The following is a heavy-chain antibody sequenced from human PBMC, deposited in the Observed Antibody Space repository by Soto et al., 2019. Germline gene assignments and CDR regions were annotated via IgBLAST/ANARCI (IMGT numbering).Heavy chain of an antibody. CDR3: ARAFFYQGSDSRGYSFDAFDF. CDR1: GYTFTSSG. Sequence: QVQLVQSGAEVKKPGASVKVSCKASGYTFTSSGMSWVRQAPGQGLEWMGWISAHTGSSEYAQRFHRIFTVTTDRSTSTAYMELRSLRSDDTSVYYCARAFFYQGSDSRGYSFDAFDFWGPGTLVTVSS. D-gene: IGHD3-22*01. CDR2: ISAHTGSS. V-gene: IGHV1-18*01. J-gene: IGHJ3*01.